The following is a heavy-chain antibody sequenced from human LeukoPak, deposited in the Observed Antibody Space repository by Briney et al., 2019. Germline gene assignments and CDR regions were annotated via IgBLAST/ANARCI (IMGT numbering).Heavy chain of an antibody. CDR2: IYYSGTT. J-gene: IGHJ4*02. V-gene: IGHV4-59*08. CDR1: GGSISNYY. Sequence: SETLSLTCTVSGGSISNYYWSWIRQPPGKGLEWIGYIYYSGTTDYNPSLKSRVTISVDTSNNQFSLRLSSVTAADTAVYYCARHGSYWDFDYWGQGTLVTVSS. D-gene: IGHD1-26*01. CDR3: ARHGSYWDFDY.